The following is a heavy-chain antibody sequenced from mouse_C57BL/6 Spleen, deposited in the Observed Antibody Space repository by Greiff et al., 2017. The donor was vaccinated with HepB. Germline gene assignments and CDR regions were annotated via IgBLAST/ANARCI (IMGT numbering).Heavy chain of an antibody. D-gene: IGHD2-5*01. Sequence: ESGPGLVKPSQSLSLTCSVTGYSITSGYYWNWIRQFPGNKLEWMGYISYDGSNNYNPSLKNRISITRDTSKNQFFLKLNSVTTEDTATYYCARDYSNSDWYFDVWGTGTTVTVSS. CDR1: GYSITSGYY. CDR2: ISYDGSN. J-gene: IGHJ1*03. CDR3: ARDYSNSDWYFDV. V-gene: IGHV3-6*01.